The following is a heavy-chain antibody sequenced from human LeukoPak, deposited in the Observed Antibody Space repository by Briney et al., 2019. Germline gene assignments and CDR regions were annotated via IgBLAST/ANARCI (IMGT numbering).Heavy chain of an antibody. CDR1: GFSLDVFT. CDR2: IEGSGIT. D-gene: IGHD3-10*01. J-gene: IGHJ1*01. V-gene: IGHV3-43*01. CDR3: AKDYEGFGEF. Sequence: GGSLRLSCAVSGFSLDVFTVHWVRQAPGKGLEWLSLIEGSGITSYAGSVKGRFTISRDNTKNSVYLQMNSLRTEETAFYYCAKDYEGFGEFWGQGTLVSVSS.